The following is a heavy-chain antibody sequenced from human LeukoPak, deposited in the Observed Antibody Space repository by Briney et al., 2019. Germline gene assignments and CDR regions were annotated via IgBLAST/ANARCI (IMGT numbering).Heavy chain of an antibody. CDR2: IYYSGST. D-gene: IGHD6-13*01. J-gene: IGHJ4*02. Sequence: SETLSLTCTVSGGSISSYYWSWIRQPLGKGLEWIGYIYYSGSTNCNPSLKSRVTISVDTSKNQFSLKLSSVTAADTAVYYCARGSRWSFDYWGQGTLVTVSS. CDR3: ARGSRWSFDY. CDR1: GGSISSYY. V-gene: IGHV4-59*01.